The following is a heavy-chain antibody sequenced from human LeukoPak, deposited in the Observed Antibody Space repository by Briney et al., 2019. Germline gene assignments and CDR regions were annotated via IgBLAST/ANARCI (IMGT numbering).Heavy chain of an antibody. D-gene: IGHD5-12*01. Sequence: GGSLRLSCAASGFTFSSYGMRWVRQAPGKGLEWVAFIRYDGSNKYYADSVKGRFTISRDNSKNTLYLQMNSLRAEDTAVYYCAKVRATNNWFDPWGQGTLVTVSS. CDR3: AKVRATNNWFDP. J-gene: IGHJ5*02. V-gene: IGHV3-30*02. CDR2: IRYDGSNK. CDR1: GFTFSSYG.